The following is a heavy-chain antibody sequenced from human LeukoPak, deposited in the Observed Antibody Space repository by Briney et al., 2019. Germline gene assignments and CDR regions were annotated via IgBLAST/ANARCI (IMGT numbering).Heavy chain of an antibody. D-gene: IGHD2-15*01. CDR3: TLGYCSGGSCPPFTFDP. V-gene: IGHV3-49*03. Sequence: PGGSLRLSCTASGFTFGDYAMSWFRQAPGKGLEWVGFIRSKAYGGTTEYAASVKGRFTISRDDSKSIAYLQMNSLKTEDTAVYYCTLGYCSGGSCPPFTFDPWGQGTLVTVSS. CDR1: GFTFGDYA. J-gene: IGHJ5*02. CDR2: IRSKAYGGTT.